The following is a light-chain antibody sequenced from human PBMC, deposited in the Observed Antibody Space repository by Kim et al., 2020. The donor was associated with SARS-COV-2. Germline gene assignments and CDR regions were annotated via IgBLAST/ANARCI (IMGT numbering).Light chain of an antibody. V-gene: IGLV3-21*04. Sequence: SYELTQPPSVSVAPGKTARITCGGNNIGSKSVHWYQQKPGQAPVLVIYYDSDRPSGIPERSSGSNSGNTATLTISRVEAGDEADYYCQVWDSSSDHRVFGGGTQLTVL. J-gene: IGLJ3*02. CDR3: QVWDSSSDHRV. CDR1: NIGSKS. CDR2: YDS.